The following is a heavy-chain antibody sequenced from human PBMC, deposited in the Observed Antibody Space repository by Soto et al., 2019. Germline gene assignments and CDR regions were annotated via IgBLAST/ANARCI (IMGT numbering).Heavy chain of an antibody. CDR2: ISTYGGST. CDR3: ARPRFGELRDAFGL. V-gene: IGHV3-64*01. J-gene: IGHJ3*01. Sequence: EVQLVESGGGLVQPGGSLRLSCAASGFTFSSYAMHWVRQAPGKGLEHVSGISTYGGSTYYANSVKGRFTISRDNSKNTLYLQVGSLRADDMAVYYCARPRFGELRDAFGLWGQGTMVTVSS. CDR1: GFTFSSYA. D-gene: IGHD3-10*01.